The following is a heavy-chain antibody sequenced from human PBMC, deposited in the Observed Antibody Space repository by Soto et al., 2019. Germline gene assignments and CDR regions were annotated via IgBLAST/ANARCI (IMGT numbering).Heavy chain of an antibody. Sequence: ESGGGLVRPGGSLRLCCTASGFSFSTSQMDWVRQPPGKGLEWVSYINDNGRTIYYADSVKGRFTISRDNARNSLCLQMNSLRAEDTALYYCARDLTGYAMDVWGQGTTVIVSS. V-gene: IGHV3-48*03. CDR2: INDNGRTI. D-gene: IGHD2-2*01. CDR3: ARDLTGYAMDV. CDR1: GFSFSTSQ. J-gene: IGHJ6*02.